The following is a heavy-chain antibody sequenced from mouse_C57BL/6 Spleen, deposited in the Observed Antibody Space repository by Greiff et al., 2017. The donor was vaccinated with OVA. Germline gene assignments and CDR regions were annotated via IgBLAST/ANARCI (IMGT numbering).Heavy chain of an antibody. CDR2: INPNNGGT. Sequence: EVQLQQSGPELVKPGASVKIPCKASGYTFTDYNMDWVKQSHGKSLEWIGDINPNNGGTIYNQKFKGKATLTVDKSSSTAYMELRSLTSEDTAVYYCARKRGDWEGRYFDVWGTGTTVTVSS. J-gene: IGHJ1*03. V-gene: IGHV1-18*01. CDR3: ARKRGDWEGRYFDV. D-gene: IGHD2-13*01. CDR1: GYTFTDYN.